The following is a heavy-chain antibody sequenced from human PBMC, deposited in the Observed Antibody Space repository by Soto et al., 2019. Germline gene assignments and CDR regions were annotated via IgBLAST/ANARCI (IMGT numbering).Heavy chain of an antibody. CDR2: IYPGDSDT. CDR3: AGLHDLGRNFYYMDV. CDR1: GYSFTSYW. J-gene: IGHJ6*03. V-gene: IGHV5-51*01. Sequence: GESLKISCKGSGYSFTSYWIGWVRQMPGKGLEWMGIIYPGDSDTRYSPSFQGQVTISADKSISTAYLQWSSLKASDTAMYYCAGLHDLGRNFYYMDVWGKGTTVTVSS. D-gene: IGHD3-3*01.